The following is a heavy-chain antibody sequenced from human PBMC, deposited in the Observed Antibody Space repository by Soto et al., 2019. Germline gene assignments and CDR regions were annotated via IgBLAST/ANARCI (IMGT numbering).Heavy chain of an antibody. Sequence: PGGSLRLACAASGFTFGSYWMSWVRQAPGNGLEWLATIKMDASEKKYVDSVKGRFTMARDNAKNSLYLLMDSLRAEGTAVSYCARDSGYGSGGSVIHFLDFWGHGTLVIGS. CDR1: GFTFGSYW. CDR2: IKMDASEK. D-gene: IGHD3-10*01. J-gene: IGHJ4*01. CDR3: ARDSGYGSGGSVIHFLDF. V-gene: IGHV3-7*01.